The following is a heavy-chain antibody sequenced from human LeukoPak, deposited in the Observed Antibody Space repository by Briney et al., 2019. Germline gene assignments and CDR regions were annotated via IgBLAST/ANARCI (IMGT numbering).Heavy chain of an antibody. V-gene: IGHV3-74*01. J-gene: IGHJ4*02. CDR2: MNSDGTTT. CDR3: ARAGXYXFDY. CDR1: GFTFSNYW. D-gene: IGHD6-19*01. Sequence: PGGSLRLSCAASGFTFSNYWMHWVRQAPVKGLVWVARMNSDGTTTNYADSMKGRFTISRDNAENTLFLQMNSLGAEDTAVYYCARAGXYXFDYWGQGTLVTVS.